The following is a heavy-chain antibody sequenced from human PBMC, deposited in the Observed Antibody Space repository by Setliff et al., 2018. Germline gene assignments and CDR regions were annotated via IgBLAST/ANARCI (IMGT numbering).Heavy chain of an antibody. J-gene: IGHJ6*03. Sequence: SETLSLTCTVSGDSISTYYWSWIRRPAGKGLVWIGRVFVSGSTNYNPSLKSRVTISLDTSKSQFFLKLNSVTAADTGVYYCARMTGFAYMDVWGKGTPVTVSS. CDR2: VFVSGST. V-gene: IGHV4-4*07. CDR1: GDSISTYY. CDR3: ARMTGFAYMDV.